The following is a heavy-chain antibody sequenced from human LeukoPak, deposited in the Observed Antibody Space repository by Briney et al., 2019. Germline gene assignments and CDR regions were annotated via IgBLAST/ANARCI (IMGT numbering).Heavy chain of an antibody. CDR2: ISSSSSYI. CDR1: GFTFSSYS. Sequence: SGGSLRLSCAASGFTFSSYSMNWVRQAPGKGLEWVSSISSSSSYIYYADSVKGRFTISRDNAKNSLYLQMNSLRAEDTAVYYCATYYDSSGYYYALDYWGQGTLVTVSS. D-gene: IGHD3-22*01. V-gene: IGHV3-21*01. J-gene: IGHJ4*02. CDR3: ATYYDSSGYYYALDY.